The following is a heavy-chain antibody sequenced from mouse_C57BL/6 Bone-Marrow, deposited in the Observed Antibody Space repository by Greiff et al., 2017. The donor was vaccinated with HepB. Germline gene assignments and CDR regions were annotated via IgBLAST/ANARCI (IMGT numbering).Heavy chain of an antibody. D-gene: IGHD2-4*01. CDR3: ARLITPGSFDV. CDR2: IYPGDGDT. J-gene: IGHJ1*03. CDR1: GYAFSSSW. Sequence: VKLMESGPELVKPGASVKISCKASGYAFSSSWMNWVKQRPGKGLEWIGRIYPGDGDTNYNGKFKGKATLTADKSSSTAYMQLSSLTSEDSAVYFCARLITPGSFDVWGTGTTVTVSS. V-gene: IGHV1-82*01.